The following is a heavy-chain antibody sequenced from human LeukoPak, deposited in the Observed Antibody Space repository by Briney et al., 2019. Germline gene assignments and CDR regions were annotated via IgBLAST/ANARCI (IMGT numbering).Heavy chain of an antibody. V-gene: IGHV4-34*01. CDR1: GGSFSGYY. Sequence: SETLSLTCAVYGGSFSGYYWSWIRQPPGKGLEWIGEINHSGGTNYNPSLKSRVTISVDTSKNQFSLKLSSVTAADTAVYYCARAGIAAAGDYWGQGTLVTVSS. CDR3: ARAGIAAAGDY. J-gene: IGHJ4*02. D-gene: IGHD6-13*01. CDR2: INHSGGT.